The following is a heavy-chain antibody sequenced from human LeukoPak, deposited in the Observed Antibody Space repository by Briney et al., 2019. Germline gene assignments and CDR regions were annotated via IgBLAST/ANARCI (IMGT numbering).Heavy chain of an antibody. Sequence: GASLRLSCAASGFNFSDYYMSWIRQAPGKGLEWVSYISSSGFSTYYAGSVKGRFTISRDNARNSLYLQMNSLAPEDTALYYCARGKRRFDYWGQGTLVSVSS. CDR2: ISSSGFST. V-gene: IGHV3-11*01. J-gene: IGHJ4*02. CDR1: GFNFSDYY. CDR3: ARGKRRFDY.